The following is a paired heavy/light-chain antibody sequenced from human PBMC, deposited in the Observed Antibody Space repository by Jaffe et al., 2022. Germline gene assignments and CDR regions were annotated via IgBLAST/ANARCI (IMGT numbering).Light chain of an antibody. CDR1: SLRSYY. CDR2: GKN. J-gene: IGLJ2*01. V-gene: IGLV3-19*01. Sequence: SSELTQDPAVSVALGQTVRITCQGDSLRSYYASWYQQKPGQAPVLVIYGKNNRPSGIPDRFSGSSSGNTASLTITGAQAEDEADYYCNSRDSSGNLVVFGGGTKLTVL. CDR3: NSRDSSGNLVV.
Heavy chain of an antibody. Sequence: QVQLVESGGGVVQPGRSLRLSCAASGFTFSSYGMHWVRQAPGKGLEWVAVISYDGSNKYYADSVKGRFTISRDNSKNTLYLQMNSLRAEDTAVYYCAKDLPNYNTVTTNWFDPWGQGTLVTVSS. J-gene: IGHJ5*02. CDR2: ISYDGSNK. V-gene: IGHV3-30*18. CDR3: AKDLPNYNTVTTNWFDP. D-gene: IGHD4-17*01. CDR1: GFTFSSYG.